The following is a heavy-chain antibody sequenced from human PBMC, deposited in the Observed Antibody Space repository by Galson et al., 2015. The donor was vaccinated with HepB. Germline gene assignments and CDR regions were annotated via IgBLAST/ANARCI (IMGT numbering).Heavy chain of an antibody. Sequence: SLRLSCAAFGLIVSTKHVFWVRQAPGRGLEWVSLIYNGGSTNYADSVRGRFTISRDNPRNTVHLQMDSLKIEDTAVYFCATAPNTWSNMGAFDFWGPGTMVTVSS. D-gene: IGHD2-15*01. CDR1: GLIVSTKH. V-gene: IGHV3-66*02. CDR2: IYNGGST. CDR3: ATAPNTWSNMGAFDF. J-gene: IGHJ3*01.